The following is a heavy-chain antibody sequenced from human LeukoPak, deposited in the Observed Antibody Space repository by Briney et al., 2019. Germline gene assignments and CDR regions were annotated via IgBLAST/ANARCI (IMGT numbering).Heavy chain of an antibody. Sequence: GGSLRLSCAVSGFTFSSYSMNWVRQAPGKGLEWVSSISSSSSYIYYADSVKGRFTISRDNAKNSLYLQMNSLRAEDTAVYYCARDGEQLVCFDYWGQGTLVTVSS. D-gene: IGHD6-6*01. CDR1: GFTFSSYS. J-gene: IGHJ4*02. CDR3: ARDGEQLVCFDY. CDR2: ISSSSSYI. V-gene: IGHV3-21*01.